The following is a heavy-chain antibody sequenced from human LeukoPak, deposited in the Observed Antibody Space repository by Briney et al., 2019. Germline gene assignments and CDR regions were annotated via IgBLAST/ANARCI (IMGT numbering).Heavy chain of an antibody. Sequence: GGSLRLSCAASGFTFSGYGMNWVRQAPGKGLEWVSYISSSGSTIYYADSMKGRFTLSRENAKNSLYLQMNSLRAEDTAVYYCARDIYVDDVRYDAFDIWGQGTMVTVSS. D-gene: IGHD4-17*01. J-gene: IGHJ3*02. V-gene: IGHV3-48*03. CDR3: ARDIYVDDVRYDAFDI. CDR2: ISSSGSTI. CDR1: GFTFSGYG.